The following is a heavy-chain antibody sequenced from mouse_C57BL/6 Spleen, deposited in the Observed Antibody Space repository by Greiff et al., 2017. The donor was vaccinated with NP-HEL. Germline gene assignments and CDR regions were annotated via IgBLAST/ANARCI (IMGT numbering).Heavy chain of an antibody. Sequence: VQLQQSGAELVKPGASVKLSCKASGYTFTSYWMQWVKQRPGQGLEWIGEIDPSDSYTNYNQKFKGKATLTVDTSSSTAYMQLSSLTSEDSAVYYCARDDYLAYWGQGTLVTVSA. J-gene: IGHJ3*01. D-gene: IGHD2-4*01. CDR1: GYTFTSYW. CDR2: IDPSDSYT. V-gene: IGHV1-50*01. CDR3: ARDDYLAY.